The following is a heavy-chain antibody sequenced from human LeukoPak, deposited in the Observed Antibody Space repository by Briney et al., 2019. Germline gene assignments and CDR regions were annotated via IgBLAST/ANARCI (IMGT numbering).Heavy chain of an antibody. CDR2: IYYSGST. CDR1: GGSISSGDYY. J-gene: IGHJ5*02. CDR3: ARDRRFPNWFDP. Sequence: TPSQTLSLTCTVSGGSISSGDYYWSWIRQPPGKGLEWIGYIYYSGSTYYNPSLKSRVTISVDTSKNQFSLKLCSVTAADTAVYYCARDRRFPNWFDPWGQGTLVTVSS. V-gene: IGHV4-30-4*01. D-gene: IGHD3-3*01.